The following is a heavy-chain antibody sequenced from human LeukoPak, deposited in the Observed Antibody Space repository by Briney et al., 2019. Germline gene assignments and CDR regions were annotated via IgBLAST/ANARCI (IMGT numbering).Heavy chain of an antibody. J-gene: IGHJ4*02. D-gene: IGHD3-3*01. CDR3: ARGARYYDFWSGHFDY. CDR1: GYTFTRYY. CDR2: INPSGGST. Sequence: ASVKVSCKASGYTFTRYYIHWVRQAPGQGLEWMGIINPSGGSTSYAQKFQGRVTMTRDTSTSTVYMELSSLRSEDTAVYYCARGARYYDFWSGHFDYWGQGSLVTVSS. V-gene: IGHV1-46*01.